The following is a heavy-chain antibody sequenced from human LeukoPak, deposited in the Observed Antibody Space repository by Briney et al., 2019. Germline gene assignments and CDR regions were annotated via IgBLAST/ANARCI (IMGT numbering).Heavy chain of an antibody. CDR1: GFDFNYYS. J-gene: IGHJ4*02. D-gene: IGHD4-17*01. V-gene: IGHV3-48*04. Sequence: GGSLRLSCAASGFDFNYYSMNWVREAPGKGLEWVSYISSSSSTIYYADSVKGRFTISRDNAKNSLYLQMNSLRAEDTAVYYCARVGDNYYGDQFFDYWGQGTLVTVSS. CDR3: ARVGDNYYGDQFFDY. CDR2: ISSSSSTI.